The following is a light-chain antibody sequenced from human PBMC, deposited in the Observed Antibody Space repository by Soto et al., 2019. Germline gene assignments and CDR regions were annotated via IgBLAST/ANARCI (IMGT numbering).Light chain of an antibody. J-gene: IGLJ3*02. CDR1: SSNIGIDY. CDR3: GTWDSSLSAVV. CDR2: DDH. V-gene: IGLV1-51*01. Sequence: QSVLTQPPSVSAAPGQKVTIACSGSSSNIGIDYVSWYQHIPGTAPKLLIYDDHYRPSGIPDRFSGSKSGTSATLDITGLQTGDGADYYCGTWDSSLSAVVFGGGTKVTVL.